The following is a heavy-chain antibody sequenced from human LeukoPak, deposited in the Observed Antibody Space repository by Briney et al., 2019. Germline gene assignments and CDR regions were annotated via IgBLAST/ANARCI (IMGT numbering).Heavy chain of an antibody. Sequence: ASVKVSCKASGYTFTGYYMHWVRQAPGQGLEWMGCINPNSGGTNYAQKFQGRVTMTRDTSISTAYMELSRLRSDDTAVYYCARGPAGYSRENPRYDYWGQGTLVTVSS. CDR3: ARGPAGYSRENPRYDY. CDR2: INPNSGGT. J-gene: IGHJ4*02. CDR1: GYTFTGYY. D-gene: IGHD6-13*01. V-gene: IGHV1-2*02.